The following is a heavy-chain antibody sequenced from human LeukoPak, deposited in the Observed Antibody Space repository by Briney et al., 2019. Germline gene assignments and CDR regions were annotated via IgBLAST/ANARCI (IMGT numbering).Heavy chain of an antibody. Sequence: PSETLSLTCAVSGGSLSSAAFFWSWIRQHPGKGLEWIGFIYYSGSAHHNPSLNSRVSISVDTSKNQFSLTLNSVTAADTAVYYCARGSDYFDYWGQGTLVTVSS. J-gene: IGHJ4*02. CDR3: ARGSDYFDY. CDR2: IYYSGSA. V-gene: IGHV4-31*11. CDR1: GGSLSSAAFF.